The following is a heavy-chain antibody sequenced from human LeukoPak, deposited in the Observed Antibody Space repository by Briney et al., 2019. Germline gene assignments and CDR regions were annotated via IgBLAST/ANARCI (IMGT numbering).Heavy chain of an antibody. J-gene: IGHJ3*02. D-gene: IGHD2-21*01. CDR1: GFTFSSYA. V-gene: IGHV3-23*01. CDR3: AKVAYCGGDCSPGAFDI. CDR2: ISGSGGST. Sequence: GGSLRLSCAASGFTFSSYAMSWVRQAPGKGLEWVSAISGSGGSTYYAGSVKGRFTISRDNSKNTLYLQMNSLRAEDTAVYYCAKVAYCGGDCSPGAFDIWGQGTMVTVSS.